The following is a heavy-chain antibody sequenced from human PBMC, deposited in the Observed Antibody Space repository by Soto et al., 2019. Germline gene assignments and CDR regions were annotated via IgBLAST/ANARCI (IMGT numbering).Heavy chain of an antibody. V-gene: IGHV1-18*04. J-gene: IGHJ5*02. CDR3: ARSVRGAIQFDP. D-gene: IGHD3-10*01. CDR1: GYTFTSYG. Sequence: ASVHVSCKASGYTFTSYGISWVRQAPGQGLEWMGCISAYNGNTNYAQKLQGRVTMTTDTSTSTAYMELRSLRSDDTAVYYCARSVRGAIQFDPWGQGTLVTVSS. CDR2: ISAYNGNT.